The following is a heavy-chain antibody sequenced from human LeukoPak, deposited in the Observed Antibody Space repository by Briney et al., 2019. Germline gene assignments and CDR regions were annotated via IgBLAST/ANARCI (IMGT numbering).Heavy chain of an antibody. CDR2: IYYSGST. CDR1: GGSISSYY. Sequence: PSETLFLTCTVSGGSISSYYWSWIRQPPGKGLEWIGYIYYSGSTNYNPSLKSRVTISVDTSKNQFSLKLSSVTAADTAVYYCARQTMVATFDYWGQGTLVTVSS. D-gene: IGHD5-12*01. V-gene: IGHV4-59*08. J-gene: IGHJ4*02. CDR3: ARQTMVATFDY.